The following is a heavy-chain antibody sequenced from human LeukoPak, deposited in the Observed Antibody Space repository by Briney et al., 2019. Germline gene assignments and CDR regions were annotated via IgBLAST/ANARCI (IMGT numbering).Heavy chain of an antibody. CDR1: GGSISSYY. V-gene: IGHV4-59*08. J-gene: IGHJ3*02. CDR3: ARCLGFLIGSSWYPDAFDI. Sequence: SETLSLTCTVSGGSISSYYWSWIRQPPGKGLEWIGVYHVGTTDYNPSLKSRVTISVDRSKNQMSLKLSSVTAADTAVYYCARCLGFLIGSSWYPDAFDIWGQGTMVTVSS. CDR2: VYHVGTT. D-gene: IGHD6-13*01.